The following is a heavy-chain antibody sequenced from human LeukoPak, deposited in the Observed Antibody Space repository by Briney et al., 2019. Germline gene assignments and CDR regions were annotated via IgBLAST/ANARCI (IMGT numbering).Heavy chain of an antibody. J-gene: IGHJ4*02. CDR1: GFTFSDYY. CDR2: ISSSGSTI. Sequence: GGSLRLSCAASGFTFSDYYMSWIRQAPGKGLEWVSYISSSGSTIYYADSVKGRFTISRDNAKNSLYLQMNSLRAEDTAVYYCASTKDHGYFDHWGQGTLVTVSS. V-gene: IGHV3-11*01. D-gene: IGHD2-15*01. CDR3: ASTKDHGYFDH.